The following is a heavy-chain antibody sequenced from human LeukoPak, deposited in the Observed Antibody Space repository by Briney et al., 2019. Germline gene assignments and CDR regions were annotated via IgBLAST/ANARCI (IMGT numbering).Heavy chain of an antibody. J-gene: IGHJ4*02. D-gene: IGHD1-14*01. CDR1: GYTLTELS. V-gene: IGHV1-24*01. Sequence: ASVKVSCKVSGYTLTELSMHWVRQAPGKGLEWMGGFDPEDGETIYAQKFQGRVTMTEDTSTDTAYMELSSLRSEDTAVYYCATPARRDEGMTLDYWGQGTLVTVSS. CDR2: FDPEDGET. CDR3: ATPARRDEGMTLDY.